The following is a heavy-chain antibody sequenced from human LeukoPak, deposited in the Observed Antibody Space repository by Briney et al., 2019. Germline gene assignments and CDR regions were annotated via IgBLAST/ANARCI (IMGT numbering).Heavy chain of an antibody. J-gene: IGHJ4*02. D-gene: IGHD2-21*02. V-gene: IGHV1-46*01. Sequence: ASVKVSCKASGYTFTSYYMHWVRQAPGQGLEWMGIINPSGGSTSYAQKFQGRVTITTDESTSTAYMELSSLRSEDTAVYYCAREEEVVTAIPGYYFDYWGQGTLVTVSS. CDR2: INPSGGST. CDR1: GYTFTSYY. CDR3: AREEEVVTAIPGYYFDY.